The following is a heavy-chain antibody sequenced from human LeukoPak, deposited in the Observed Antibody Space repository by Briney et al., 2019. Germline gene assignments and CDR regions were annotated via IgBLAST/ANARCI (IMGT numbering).Heavy chain of an antibody. CDR2: IYSGGST. CDR3: ARSVVGAVIFDY. V-gene: IGHV3-53*01. D-gene: IGHD1-26*01. J-gene: IGHJ4*02. CDR1: GFTFSSNY. Sequence: GGSLRLSCAASGFTFSSNYMSWVRQALGKGLEWVSVIYSGGSTYYADSVKGRFTISRDNSKNTLYLQMNSLRAEDTAVYYCARSVVGAVIFDYWGQGTLVTVSS.